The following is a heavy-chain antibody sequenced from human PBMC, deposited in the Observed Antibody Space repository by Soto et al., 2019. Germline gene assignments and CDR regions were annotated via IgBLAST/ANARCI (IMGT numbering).Heavy chain of an antibody. CDR1: GFTFSSYA. D-gene: IGHD3-10*01. Sequence: PGGSLRLSCAASGFTFSSYAMHWVRQAPGKGLEWVAVISYDGSNKYYADSVKGRFTISRDNSKNTLYLQMNSLRAEDTAVYYCARDYYGSGSYSYGMDVWGQGTTVTVSS. V-gene: IGHV3-30-3*01. CDR3: ARDYYGSGSYSYGMDV. CDR2: ISYDGSNK. J-gene: IGHJ6*02.